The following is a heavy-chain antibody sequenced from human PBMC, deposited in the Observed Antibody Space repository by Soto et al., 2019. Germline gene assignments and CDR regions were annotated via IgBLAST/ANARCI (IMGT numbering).Heavy chain of an antibody. Sequence: EVQLVESGGGLVKPGGSLRLSCAASGFTFSSYSMNWVRQAPGKGLEWVSSISSSSSYIYYADSVKGRFTISRDNAKNSLYLQMNSRRAEDTAVYYCARGVGDSSGWYSLDYWGQGTLVTVSS. CDR2: ISSSSSYI. D-gene: IGHD6-13*01. V-gene: IGHV3-21*01. CDR1: GFTFSSYS. CDR3: ARGVGDSSGWYSLDY. J-gene: IGHJ4*02.